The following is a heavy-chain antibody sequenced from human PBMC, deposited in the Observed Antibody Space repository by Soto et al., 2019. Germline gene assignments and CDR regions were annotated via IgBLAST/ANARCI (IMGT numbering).Heavy chain of an antibody. CDR1: GFTFNIYA. J-gene: IGHJ6*02. Sequence: GWSLRLSCAASGFTFNIYALHWVLQAPGKGLEWVAVISFDGTKKYYSDSVKGRFTISRDNLKNTLYLQMNNLRVEDAALYFCAGQDDYGYRYINYGLDVWGQGTTVTVSS. D-gene: IGHD4-17*01. CDR3: AGQDDYGYRYINYGLDV. V-gene: IGHV3-30-3*01. CDR2: ISFDGTKK.